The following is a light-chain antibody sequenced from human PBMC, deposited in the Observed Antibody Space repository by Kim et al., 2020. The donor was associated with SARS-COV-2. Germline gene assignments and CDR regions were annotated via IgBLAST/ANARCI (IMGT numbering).Light chain of an antibody. CDR2: AAS. V-gene: IGKV1-39*01. CDR3: QQSYITPFT. CDR1: QSISSH. Sequence: IQMTQSPSSLSASVGDRVTITCRTSQSISSHLNWYHQKPGRAPKLLIYAASTLQGGVPSRFSGSGSETDFTLTISSLQPEDFGTYFCQQSYITPFTVGPGTKVDIK. J-gene: IGKJ3*01.